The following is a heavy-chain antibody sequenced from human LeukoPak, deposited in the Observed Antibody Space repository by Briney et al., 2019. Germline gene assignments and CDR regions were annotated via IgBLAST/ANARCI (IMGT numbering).Heavy chain of an antibody. D-gene: IGHD6-13*01. J-gene: IGHJ4*02. Sequence: GGSLRLSCAASGFTFNSYAMSWVRQAPGKGLEWVSGISGSGGNTYYADSVKGRFTISRDNSRNTLYLQVNSLTAEDTAVYYCAKSRGYSNTSPFDYWGQGTLVAVSS. CDR2: ISGSGGNT. CDR1: GFTFNSYA. CDR3: AKSRGYSNTSPFDY. V-gene: IGHV3-23*01.